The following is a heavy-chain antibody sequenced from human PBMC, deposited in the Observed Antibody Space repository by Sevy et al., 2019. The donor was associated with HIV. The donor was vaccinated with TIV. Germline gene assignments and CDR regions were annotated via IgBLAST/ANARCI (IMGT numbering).Heavy chain of an antibody. CDR2: IFWNDDK. D-gene: IGHD4-17*01. CDR1: GFSVSTSGVG. V-gene: IGHV2-5*01. Sequence: SSPTLVKPTQTLTLTCSFSGFSVSTSGVGVGWIRQPPGKALEWLAVIFWNDDKHYSPSLKRRLTITKVTSKNQVVLTMTNMYPVDTATYYCAYIPTTAYYDYWGQGTQVTVSS. J-gene: IGHJ4*02. CDR3: AYIPTTAYYDY.